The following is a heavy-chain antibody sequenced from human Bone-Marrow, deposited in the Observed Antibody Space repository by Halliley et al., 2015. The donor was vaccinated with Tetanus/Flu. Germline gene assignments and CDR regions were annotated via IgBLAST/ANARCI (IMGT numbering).Heavy chain of an antibody. CDR2: VITSSNNYAT. CDR1: GFSFSGSA. CDR3: RSGRGGVDY. Sequence: SLRLSCAASGFSFSGSALHWVRQASGKGLEWVGHVITSSNNYATAYAASVKGRFTISRDDSQSTTYLQMNSLKTEDSPVYYSRSGRGGVDYWGQGTLVTVSS. D-gene: IGHD3-10*01. V-gene: IGHV3-73*01. J-gene: IGHJ4*02.